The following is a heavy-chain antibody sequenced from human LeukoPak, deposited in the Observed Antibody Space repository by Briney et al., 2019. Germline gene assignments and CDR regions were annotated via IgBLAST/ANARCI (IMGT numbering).Heavy chain of an antibody. CDR2: IIPIFGTA. J-gene: IGHJ1*01. D-gene: IGHD3-10*01. CDR1: GGTFSGYA. V-gene: IGHV1-69*01. Sequence: SVKVSFKASGGTFSGYAISWVRQAPGQGLEWMGGIIPIFGTANYAQKFQGRVTITADESTSTAYMELSSLRSEDTAVYYCARGGDAEYFQHWGQGPLVTVSS. CDR3: ARGGDAEYFQH.